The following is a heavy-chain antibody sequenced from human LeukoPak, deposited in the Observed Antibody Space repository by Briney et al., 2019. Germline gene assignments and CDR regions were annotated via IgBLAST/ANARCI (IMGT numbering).Heavy chain of an antibody. CDR3: ARGHSSGWYGGYFDY. CDR2: MNPNSGGT. Sequence: ASVKVSCKASGYTFTSYDINWVRQATGQGLEWMGWMNPNSGGTNYAQKFQGRVTMTRDTSISTAYMELSRLRSDDTAVYYCARGHSSGWYGGYFDYWGQGTLVTVSS. CDR1: GYTFTSYD. V-gene: IGHV1-2*02. J-gene: IGHJ4*02. D-gene: IGHD6-19*01.